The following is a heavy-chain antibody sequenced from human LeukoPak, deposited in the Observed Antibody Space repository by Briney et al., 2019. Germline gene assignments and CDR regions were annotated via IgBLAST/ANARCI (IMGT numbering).Heavy chain of an antibody. J-gene: IGHJ4*02. CDR2: INTSGST. CDR1: GGSIDSGTYF. D-gene: IGHD1-1*01. CDR3: ARYSGTGYGMYYFDY. Sequence: TLSLTCTVSGGSIDSGTYFWSWIRQPAGKGLEWIGRINTSGSTNYNPSLKSRVTISVDTSKNQFSLKLSSVTAADTAVYHCARYSGTGYGMYYFDYWGQGTQVTVSS. V-gene: IGHV4-61*02.